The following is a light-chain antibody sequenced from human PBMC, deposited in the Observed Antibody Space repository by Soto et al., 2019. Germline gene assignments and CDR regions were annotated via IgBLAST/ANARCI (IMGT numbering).Light chain of an antibody. CDR1: QSVSSSY. CDR3: QQYGSSPLT. V-gene: IGKV3-20*01. J-gene: IGKJ4*01. Sequence: EIVLTQSPGTLSLSPGERATLSCRASQSVSSSYLAWYQQKPGQAPRLLIYGASSRATDIPDRFSGSGSGTDSTLTISSLEPEDFAVSYCQQYGSSPLTFGGGTKVEIK. CDR2: GAS.